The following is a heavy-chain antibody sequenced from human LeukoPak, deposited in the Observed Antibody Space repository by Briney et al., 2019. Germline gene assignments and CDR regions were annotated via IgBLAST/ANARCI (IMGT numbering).Heavy chain of an antibody. CDR3: ARTQYYYDSSGYPHY. J-gene: IGHJ4*02. D-gene: IGHD3-22*01. V-gene: IGHV3-30*03. CDR1: GFTFSNYG. CDR2: ISYDGSNK. Sequence: PGGSLRLSCAASGFTFSNYGMNWVRQAPGKGLEWVAVISYDGSNKYYADSVKGRFTISRDNSKNTLYLQMNSLRAEDTAVYYCARTQYYYDSSGYPHYWGQGTLVTVSS.